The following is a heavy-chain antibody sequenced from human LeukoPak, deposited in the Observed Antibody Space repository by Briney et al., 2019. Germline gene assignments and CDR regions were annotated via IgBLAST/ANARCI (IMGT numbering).Heavy chain of an antibody. CDR1: GGSISSYY. CDR3: ARNAPSYGSDY. J-gene: IGHJ4*02. Sequence: SETLSLTCTVSGGSISSYYWSWIRQPPGKGLEWIGYIYYSGSTNYNPSLKSRVTISVDTSKNQFSLKLSSVTAADTAVYYCARNAPSYGSDYWGQGTLVTVSS. V-gene: IGHV4-59*01. D-gene: IGHD3-10*01. CDR2: IYYSGST.